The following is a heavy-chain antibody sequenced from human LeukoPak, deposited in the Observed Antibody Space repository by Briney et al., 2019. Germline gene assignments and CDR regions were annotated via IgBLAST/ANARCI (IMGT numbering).Heavy chain of an antibody. CDR3: ARQIKQWDHASGNFYPIDS. CDR1: GFSFTSQG. CDR2: IWHDGSTK. Sequence: QPGRSLRLSCAASGFSFTSQGMHWVRQAPGKGLEWVAVIWHDGSTKYYTDSVKGRFTISRDNSQNTPYLQMDSLRADDTAVYYCARQIKQWDHASGNFYPIDSWGQGTLVTVSS. J-gene: IGHJ4*02. V-gene: IGHV3-33*01. D-gene: IGHD3-10*01.